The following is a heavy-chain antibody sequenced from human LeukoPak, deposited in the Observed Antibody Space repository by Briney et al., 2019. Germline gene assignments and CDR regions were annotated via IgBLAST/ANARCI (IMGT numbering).Heavy chain of an antibody. D-gene: IGHD3-10*01. Sequence: ASVKVSCKASGYTFTGYYMHWVRQAPGQGLEWMGWINPNSGGTNYAQKFQGRVTMTRDTSISTAYMELSRLRSDDTAVYYCAKITMVRGVYYYYYMDVWGKGTTVTVSS. CDR1: GYTFTGYY. J-gene: IGHJ6*03. CDR2: INPNSGGT. CDR3: AKITMVRGVYYYYYMDV. V-gene: IGHV1-2*02.